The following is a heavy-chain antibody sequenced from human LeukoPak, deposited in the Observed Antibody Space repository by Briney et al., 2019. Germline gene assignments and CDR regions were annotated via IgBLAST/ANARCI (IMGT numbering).Heavy chain of an antibody. J-gene: IGHJ4*02. Sequence: GGSLRLSCAASGFTFSSYAMHWVRQAPGKGLGGVAVISYDGSNKYYADPVKGRITISRDNSKTTVYLQMNSLRAEDTAVYYCARDPAAAGIVDYWGEGTLATVYS. CDR1: GFTFSSYA. D-gene: IGHD6-13*01. CDR3: ARDPAAAGIVDY. V-gene: IGHV3-30*04. CDR2: ISYDGSNK.